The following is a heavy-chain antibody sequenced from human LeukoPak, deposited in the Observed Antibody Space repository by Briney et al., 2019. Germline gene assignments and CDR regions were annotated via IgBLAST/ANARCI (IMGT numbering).Heavy chain of an antibody. CDR2: IKDDGSEK. V-gene: IGHV3-7*04. Sequence: PGGSLRLSCAASGFIFSSHWMSSVRQAPGKGLEWVANIKDDGSEKYYVDSVKGRFTISRDNAKNSLYLQMNSLRVEDTAVYYCARGYSGYVFYDYWGQGTLVTVSS. CDR3: ARGYSGYVFYDY. D-gene: IGHD5-12*01. CDR1: GFIFSSHW. J-gene: IGHJ4*02.